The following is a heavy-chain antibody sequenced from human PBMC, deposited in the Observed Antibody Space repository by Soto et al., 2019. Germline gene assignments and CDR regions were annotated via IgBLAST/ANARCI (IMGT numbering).Heavy chain of an antibody. J-gene: IGHJ6*02. CDR1: GYIFSANY. V-gene: IGHV1-2*02. D-gene: IGHD2-2*01. CDR2: INPNSGGT. Sequence: ASVKVSCKASGYIFSANYMHWVRQAPGQGLEWMGWINPNSGGTNYAQKFQGRVTMTRDTSISTAYMELSRLRSDDTAVYYCARALYQLLWNYYGMDVWGQGTTVTVSS. CDR3: ARALYQLLWNYYGMDV.